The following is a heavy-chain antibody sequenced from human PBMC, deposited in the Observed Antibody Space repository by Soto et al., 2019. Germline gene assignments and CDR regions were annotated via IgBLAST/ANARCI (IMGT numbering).Heavy chain of an antibody. CDR3: AKGDWFDP. Sequence: QVQLVESGGGVVQPGRSLRLSCAASGFTFSNYGMHWVRQAPGKGLEWVAVISDDGSNKYYADSGKGRFSISRDNSKNTLYLQMSSLRAEDTAVYYCAKGDWFDPWGQGTLVTVSS. J-gene: IGHJ5*02. CDR1: GFTFSNYG. V-gene: IGHV3-30*18. CDR2: ISDDGSNK.